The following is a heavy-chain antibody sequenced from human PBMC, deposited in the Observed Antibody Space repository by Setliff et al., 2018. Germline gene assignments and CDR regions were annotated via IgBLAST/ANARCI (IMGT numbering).Heavy chain of an antibody. CDR3: ARINFYVSSGYYYAPDY. J-gene: IGHJ4*02. CDR2: ISPYTGNT. Sequence: SCKASGYTFTDFGINWVRQAPGQGLEWMGWISPYTGNTYSAQRFQGRVTLTTDTSTSTAYMELGSLTSDDTAIYYCARINFYVSSGYYYAPDYWGPGTLVTVSS. CDR1: GYTFTDFG. V-gene: IGHV1-18*01. D-gene: IGHD3-22*01.